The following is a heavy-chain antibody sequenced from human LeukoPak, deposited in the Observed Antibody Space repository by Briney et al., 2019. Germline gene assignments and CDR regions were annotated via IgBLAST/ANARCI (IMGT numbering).Heavy chain of an antibody. CDR1: GYTFTSNY. CDR3: ARDLKDWGEHRYYYYGMDV. V-gene: IGHV1-46*01. Sequence: ASVKVSCKASGYTFTSNYIHWVRQAPGQGLEWMGMIYPRDGSTSYAQKFQGRVTITADESTSTAYMELSSLRSEDTAVYYCARDLKDWGEHRYYYYGMDVWGQGTTVTVSS. CDR2: IYPRDGST. D-gene: IGHD3-16*01. J-gene: IGHJ6*02.